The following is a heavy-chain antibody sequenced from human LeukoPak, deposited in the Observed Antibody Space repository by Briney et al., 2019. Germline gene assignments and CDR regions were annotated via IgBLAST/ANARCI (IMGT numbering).Heavy chain of an antibody. Sequence: ASVKVSCKASGYTFTSYYMHWVRQAPGQGLEWMGIINPSGGSTSYAQKFQGRVTMTRDTSISTAYMELSRLRSDDTAVYYCARSGVAATPGEDYMDVWGKGATVTVSS. V-gene: IGHV1-46*01. D-gene: IGHD2-15*01. J-gene: IGHJ6*03. CDR3: ARSGVAATPGEDYMDV. CDR2: INPSGGST. CDR1: GYTFTSYY.